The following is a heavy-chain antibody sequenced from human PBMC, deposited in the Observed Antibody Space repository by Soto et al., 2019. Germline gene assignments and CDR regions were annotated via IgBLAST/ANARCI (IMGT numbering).Heavy chain of an antibody. J-gene: IGHJ6*02. Sequence: GWSLRLSCAASGFTFSSYSMNWVRQAPGKGLQWISYISSSSNTIYYADSVKGRFTISRDYAKNSLYLQMNSLRAEDTAVYYCARVDTAAYGMDVWGQGTTVTVSS. CDR2: ISSSSNTI. CDR1: GFTFSSYS. V-gene: IGHV3-48*01. D-gene: IGHD5-18*01. CDR3: ARVDTAAYGMDV.